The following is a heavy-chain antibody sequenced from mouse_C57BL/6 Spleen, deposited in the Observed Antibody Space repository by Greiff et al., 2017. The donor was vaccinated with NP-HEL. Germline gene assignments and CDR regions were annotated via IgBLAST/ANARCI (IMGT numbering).Heavy chain of an antibody. CDR1: GFTFTDYY. CDR2: IRNKANGYTT. J-gene: IGHJ4*01. Sequence: EVKVEESGGGLVQPGGSLSLSCAASGFTFTDYYMSWVRQPPGKALEWLGFIRNKANGYTTEYSASVKGRFTISRDNSQSILYLQMNALRAEDSATYYCARVGPYYAMDYWGQGTSVTVSS. CDR3: ARVGPYYAMDY. D-gene: IGHD1-1*02. V-gene: IGHV7-3*01.